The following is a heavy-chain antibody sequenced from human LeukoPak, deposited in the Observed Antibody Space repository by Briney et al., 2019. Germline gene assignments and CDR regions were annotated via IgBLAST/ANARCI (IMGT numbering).Heavy chain of an antibody. CDR2: IWYDGSNK. Sequence: GGSLRLSCAASGFTFSSYGMHWVRQAPGKGLEWVAVIWYDGSNKYYADSVKGRFTISRDNSKNTLYLQMYGLRAEDTAVYYCAKDWAIFGVVSDLFDYWGRGNLVTVSS. D-gene: IGHD3-3*01. CDR1: GFTFSSYG. V-gene: IGHV3-33*06. CDR3: AKDWAIFGVVSDLFDY. J-gene: IGHJ4*02.